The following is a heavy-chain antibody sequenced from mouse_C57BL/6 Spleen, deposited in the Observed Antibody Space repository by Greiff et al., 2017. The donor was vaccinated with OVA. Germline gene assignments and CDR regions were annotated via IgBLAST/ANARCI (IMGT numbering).Heavy chain of an antibody. V-gene: IGHV1-18*01. D-gene: IGHD1-1*01. CDR2: INPNNGGT. Sequence: VQLQQSGPELVKPGASVKIPCKASGYTFTDYNMDWVKQSHGKSLEWIGDINPNNGGTIYNQKFKGKATLTVDKSSTAYMELRSLTSEDTAVYYCARSPDYYGSSYDYAMDYWGQGTSVTVSS. CDR1: GYTFTDYN. CDR3: ARSPDYYGSSYDYAMDY. J-gene: IGHJ4*01.